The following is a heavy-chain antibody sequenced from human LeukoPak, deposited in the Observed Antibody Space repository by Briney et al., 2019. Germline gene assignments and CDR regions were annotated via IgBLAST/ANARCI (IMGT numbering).Heavy chain of an antibody. J-gene: IGHJ6*02. D-gene: IGHD3-9*01. Sequence: ASVKLSCKASGYTFTSYDINWVRQATGQGLEWMGWMNPNSGNTGYAQKFQGRVTMTRNTSISTAYMELSSLRSEDTAVYYCARRYFDWLLSNYYGIDVWGQGTTVTVSS. CDR1: GYTFTSYD. V-gene: IGHV1-8*01. CDR3: ARRYFDWLLSNYYGIDV. CDR2: MNPNSGNT.